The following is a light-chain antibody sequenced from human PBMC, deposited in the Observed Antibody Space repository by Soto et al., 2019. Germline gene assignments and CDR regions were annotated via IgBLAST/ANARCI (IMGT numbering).Light chain of an antibody. V-gene: IGKV3-20*01. CDR3: QQFGSTPLFT. Sequence: EIVLTQSPGTLSLSPRERATLSCRASQSVSSSFFAWYQQTPGQAPRLLIYGASSRATGIPDRCSGSGSGTDFPLTISRLEPEDFAVYYWQQFGSTPLFTFGPGTKVDVK. CDR1: QSVSSSF. J-gene: IGKJ3*01. CDR2: GAS.